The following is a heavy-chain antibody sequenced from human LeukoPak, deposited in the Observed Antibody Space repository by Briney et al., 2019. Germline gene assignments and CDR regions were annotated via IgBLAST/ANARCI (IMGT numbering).Heavy chain of an antibody. CDR2: IRSKANSYAT. CDR3: TRHPLGYSGYTYYFDY. D-gene: IGHD5-12*01. Sequence: GGSLRLSCAASGFTFSGSAMHWVRQASGKGLEWVGRIRSKANSYATTYTASVKGRFTISRDDSKNTAYLQMSSLKTEDTAVYYCTRHPLGYSGYTYYFDYWGQGTLVTVSS. V-gene: IGHV3-73*01. CDR1: GFTFSGSA. J-gene: IGHJ4*02.